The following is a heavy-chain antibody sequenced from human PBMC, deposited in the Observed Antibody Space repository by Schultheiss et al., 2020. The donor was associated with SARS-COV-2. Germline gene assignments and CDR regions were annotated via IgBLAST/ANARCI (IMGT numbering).Heavy chain of an antibody. D-gene: IGHD6-13*01. CDR1: GGSLSGSY. CDR3: ARQRSSSSSYGMDV. CDR2: INHSGST. Sequence: SQTLSLTCAVSGGSLSGSYWTWIRQSPERGLEWIGEINHSGSTNYNPSLKSRVTISVDTSKNQFSLKLSSVTAADTAVYYCARQRSSSSSYGMDVWGQGTAVTVSS. V-gene: IGHV4-34*09. J-gene: IGHJ6*02.